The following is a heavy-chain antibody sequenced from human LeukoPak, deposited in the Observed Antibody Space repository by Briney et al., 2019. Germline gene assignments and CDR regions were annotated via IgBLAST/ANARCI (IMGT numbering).Heavy chain of an antibody. V-gene: IGHV6-1*01. CDR2: TYYRSKWYN. Sequence: SQTLSLTCAISGDSVSSNSAAWNWIRQSPSRGLEWLGRTYYRSKWYNDYAVSVKSRITINPDTSKNQLSLQLNSVTPEDTAVYYCARAYAGDIVVVPAAITFGYYYGMDVWGQGTTVTVSS. D-gene: IGHD2-2*01. J-gene: IGHJ6*02. CDR1: GDSVSSNSAA. CDR3: ARAYAGDIVVVPAAITFGYYYGMDV.